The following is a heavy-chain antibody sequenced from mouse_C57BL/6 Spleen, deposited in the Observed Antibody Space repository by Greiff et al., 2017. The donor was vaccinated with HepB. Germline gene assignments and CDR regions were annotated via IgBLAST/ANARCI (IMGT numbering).Heavy chain of an antibody. J-gene: IGHJ2*01. D-gene: IGHD1-1*01. V-gene: IGHV3-6*01. CDR1: GYSITSGYY. CDR3: ARVADYYGSSYDDYFDY. Sequence: EVKLVESGPGLVKPSQSLSLTCSVTGYSITSGYYWNWIRQFPGNKLEWMGYISYDGSNNYNPSLKNRISITRDTSKNQFFLKLNSVTTEDTATYYCARVADYYGSSYDDYFDYWGQGTTLTVSS. CDR2: ISYDGSN.